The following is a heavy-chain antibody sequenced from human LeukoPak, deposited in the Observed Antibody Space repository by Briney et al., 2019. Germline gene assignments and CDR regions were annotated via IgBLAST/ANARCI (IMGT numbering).Heavy chain of an antibody. D-gene: IGHD2-2*01. V-gene: IGHV3-74*01. CDR1: GFTFSSYC. CDR3: VRDGDAYNFDY. J-gene: IGHJ4*02. Sequence: GGSLRLSCAASGFTFSSYCMHWVRQAPGKGLVWVSRTTRDGSFTNYADSVKGRFTISRDNAKNTLYLQVNSLRAEDTAVYYCVRDGDAYNFDYWGQGTLVTVSS. CDR2: TTRDGSFT.